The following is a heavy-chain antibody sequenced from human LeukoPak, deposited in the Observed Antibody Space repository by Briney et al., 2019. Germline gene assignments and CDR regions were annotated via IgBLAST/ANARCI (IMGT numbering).Heavy chain of an antibody. CDR2: ISSSSSYI. J-gene: IGHJ4*02. CDR1: GFTFSSYS. D-gene: IGHD3-22*01. CDR3: ARGVASGYQIAYFDF. Sequence: PGGSLRLSCAASGFTFSSYSMNWVRQAPGKGLEWVSSISSSSSYIYYADSVKGRFTISRDNARNSLYLQMNSLRAEDTAVYYCARGVASGYQIAYFDFWGQGTLSPSP. V-gene: IGHV3-21*04.